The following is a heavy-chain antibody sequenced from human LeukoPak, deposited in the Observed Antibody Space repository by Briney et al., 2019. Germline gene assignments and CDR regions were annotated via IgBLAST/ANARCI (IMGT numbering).Heavy chain of an antibody. CDR2: IWYDGSNK. J-gene: IGHJ5*02. CDR1: GFTFNNYA. CDR3: ARDKGNHPYNWFDP. Sequence: GRSLRLSCAASGFTFNNYAMHWVRQAPGKGLEWVTTIWYDGSNKYYGDSVKGRFTISRDNSKSTLYLQMNSLRAEGTAVYYCARDKGNHPYNWFDPWGQGTLVTVSS. D-gene: IGHD1-14*01. V-gene: IGHV3-33*01.